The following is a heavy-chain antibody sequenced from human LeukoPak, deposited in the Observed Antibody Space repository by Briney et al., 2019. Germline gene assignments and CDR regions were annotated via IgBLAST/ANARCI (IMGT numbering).Heavy chain of an antibody. Sequence: SETLSLTCTVSGGSISSSSYYWGWIRQPPGKGLESIGSIYYSGSTYYNPSLKSQVTISVDTSKNQFSLKLSSVTAADTAVYYCARAGVEAIAEFDYWGQGTLATVSS. D-gene: IGHD6-13*01. V-gene: IGHV4-39*07. CDR1: GGSISSSSYY. J-gene: IGHJ4*02. CDR2: IYYSGST. CDR3: ARAGVEAIAEFDY.